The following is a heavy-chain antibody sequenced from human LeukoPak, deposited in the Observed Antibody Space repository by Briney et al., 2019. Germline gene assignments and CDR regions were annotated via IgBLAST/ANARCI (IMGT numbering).Heavy chain of an antibody. CDR2: IYYSGST. CDR1: GGSISSSSYY. D-gene: IGHD6-13*01. J-gene: IGHJ5*02. V-gene: IGHV4-39*01. Sequence: PSETLSLTCTVSGGSISSSSYYWGWIRQPPGKGLEWIGSIYYSGSTYYNPSLKSRVTISVDTSKNQFSLKLSSVTAADTAVYYRANQQLVLRATSGWFDPWGQGTLVTVSS. CDR3: ANQQLVLRATSGWFDP.